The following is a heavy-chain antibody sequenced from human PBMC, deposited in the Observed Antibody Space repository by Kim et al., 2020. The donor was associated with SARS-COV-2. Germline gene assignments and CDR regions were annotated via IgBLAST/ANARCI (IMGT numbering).Heavy chain of an antibody. CDR3: ARARGVAVPAGDGNWFDP. V-gene: IGHV1-2*04. Sequence: ASVKVSCKASGYTLTGYFLHWVRQAPGQGLEWMGWINPDSGGTNYAQKFRGWVTMTRDRSISTAYMELTRLTSDDTAVYYCARARGVAVPAGDGNWFDPWGQGTLVTVSS. CDR2: INPDSGGT. CDR1: GYTLTGYF. J-gene: IGHJ5*02. D-gene: IGHD6-19*01.